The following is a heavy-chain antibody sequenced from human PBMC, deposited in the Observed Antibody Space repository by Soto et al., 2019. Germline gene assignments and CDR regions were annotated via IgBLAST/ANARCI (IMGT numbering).Heavy chain of an antibody. J-gene: IGHJ5*02. CDR3: ARVPSP. Sequence: SETLSLTCTVSGGSISSYHWSWIRQPPGKGLEWIGYIYYSGSTYYNPSLKSRVTISVDRSKNQFSLKLSSVTAADTAVYYCARVPSPWGQGTLVTVSS. V-gene: IGHV4-59*12. CDR1: GGSISSYH. CDR2: IYYSGST.